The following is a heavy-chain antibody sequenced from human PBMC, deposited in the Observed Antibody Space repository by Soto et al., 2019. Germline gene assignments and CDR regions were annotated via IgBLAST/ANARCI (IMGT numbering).Heavy chain of an antibody. CDR3: AIDILTGYYKRPHAFDI. V-gene: IGHV1-69*06. CDR1: GGTFSSYA. J-gene: IGHJ3*02. Sequence: RASVKVSCKASGGTFSSYAISWVRQAPGQGLEWMGGIIPIFGTANYAQKFQGRVTITADKSTSTAYMELSSLRSEDTAVYYCAIDILTGYYKRPHAFDIWGQGTMVTVSS. CDR2: IIPIFGTA. D-gene: IGHD3-9*01.